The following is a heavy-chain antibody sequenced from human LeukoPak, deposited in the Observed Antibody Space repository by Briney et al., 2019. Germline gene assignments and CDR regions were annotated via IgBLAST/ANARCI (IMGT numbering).Heavy chain of an antibody. CDR2: IITIFGTA. V-gene: IGHV1-69*01. CDR1: GGTFSSYA. J-gene: IGHJ5*02. D-gene: IGHD3-3*01. CDR3: ARGSPRFLEWLPYLDNWFDP. Sequence: ASVKVSCKASGGTFSSYAISWVRQAPGQGLEWMGGIITIFGTANYAQKFQGRVTITADESTSTAYMELSSLRSEDTAVYYCARGSPRFLEWLPYLDNWFDPWGQGTLVTVSS.